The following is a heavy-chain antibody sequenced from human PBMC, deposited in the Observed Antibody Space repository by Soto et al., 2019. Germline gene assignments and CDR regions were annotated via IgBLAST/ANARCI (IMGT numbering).Heavy chain of an antibody. V-gene: IGHV4-30-4*01. CDR3: ARDIAGIAASGEWFEP. CDR2: IYYSGST. D-gene: IGHD6-13*01. Sequence: SETLSLTCTFSVGSISSGDYYCSWIRQPPWKGLEWIGYIYYSGSTYCNPSLKSRVTISVDTSKNQFSLKLSSVTAADTAVYYCARDIAGIAASGEWFEPWGQRTLVSVTS. J-gene: IGHJ5*02. CDR1: VGSISSGDYY.